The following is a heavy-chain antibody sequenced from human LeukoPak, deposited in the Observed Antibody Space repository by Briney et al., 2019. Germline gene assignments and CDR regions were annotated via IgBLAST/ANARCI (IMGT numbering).Heavy chain of an antibody. V-gene: IGHV4-39*07. Sequence: SETLSLTCTVSGDSISSSSYYWGWIRQPPGRELEWIGSIYYSGSTNYNPSLKSRVTISVDTSKNQFSLKLSSVTAADTAVYYCARGRSSMVRGYYYYYMDVWGKGTTVTISS. J-gene: IGHJ6*03. CDR3: ARGRSSMVRGYYYYYMDV. D-gene: IGHD3-10*01. CDR1: GDSISSSSYY. CDR2: IYYSGST.